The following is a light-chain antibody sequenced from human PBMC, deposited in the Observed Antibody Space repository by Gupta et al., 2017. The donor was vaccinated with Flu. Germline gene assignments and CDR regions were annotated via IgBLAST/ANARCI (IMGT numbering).Light chain of an antibody. CDR3: SSYTSSSPPVV. J-gene: IGLJ3*02. V-gene: IGLV2-18*02. CDR1: SSDIGSYNR. CDR2: EVS. Sequence: QSALTQPPSVSGSPGQSVTLSCTGSSSDIGSYNRVSWYQQPPGTAPKLIIYEVSNRPSGVPDRFSGSKSGNTASLTISGLQAEDEADYYYSSYTSSSPPVVFGGGTKLTVL.